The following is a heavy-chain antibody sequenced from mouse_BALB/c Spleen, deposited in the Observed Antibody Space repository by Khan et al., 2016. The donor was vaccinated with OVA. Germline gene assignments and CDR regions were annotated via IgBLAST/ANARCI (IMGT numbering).Heavy chain of an antibody. CDR2: INPSNGRT. Sequence: VQLQQSGAELVNPGASVNLSCKASGYTLTSYWMHWVKQRPGQGLEWIGEINPSNGRTNYNEKFKSKATLTVDKSSSTAYMQLSSPTSEDSAVYYCARLLMNFDYWGQGTTLTGSS. CDR3: ARLLMNFDY. D-gene: IGHD2-1*01. J-gene: IGHJ2*01. V-gene: IGHV1S81*02. CDR1: GYTLTSYW.